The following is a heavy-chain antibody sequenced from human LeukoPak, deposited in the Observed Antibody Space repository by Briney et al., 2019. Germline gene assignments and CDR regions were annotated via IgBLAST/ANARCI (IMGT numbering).Heavy chain of an antibody. CDR2: IYYSGST. Sequence: SETLSLTCTVSGGSISSSSYYWGWIRQPPGKGLEWIGSIYYSGSTYYNPSLKSRVAISVDTSKNQFPLKLSSVTAADTAVYYCATNTVTTRSDPNRYGMDVWGQGTTVTVSS. CDR3: ATNTVTTRSDPNRYGMDV. V-gene: IGHV4-39*01. CDR1: GGSISSSSYY. D-gene: IGHD4-11*01. J-gene: IGHJ6*02.